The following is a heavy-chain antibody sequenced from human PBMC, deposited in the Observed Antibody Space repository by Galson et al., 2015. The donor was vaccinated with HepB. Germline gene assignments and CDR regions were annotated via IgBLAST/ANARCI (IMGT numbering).Heavy chain of an antibody. V-gene: IGHV1-69*13. CDR1: GGTFSSYA. J-gene: IGHJ5*02. Sequence: SVKVSCKASGGTFSSYAISWVRQAPGQGLEWMGGIIPIFGTANYAQKFQGRVTITADESTSTAYMELSSLRSEDTAVYYCAREGSRNNWFDPWGQGTLVTVSS. D-gene: IGHD1-14*01. CDR2: IIPIFGTA. CDR3: AREGSRNNWFDP.